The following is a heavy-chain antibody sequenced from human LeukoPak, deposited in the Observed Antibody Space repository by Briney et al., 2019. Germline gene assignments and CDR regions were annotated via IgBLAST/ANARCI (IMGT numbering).Heavy chain of an antibody. CDR1: GFTVSSDY. CDR3: ARAAYDSDGYTANHDY. CDR2: IYSDGST. D-gene: IGHD3-22*01. J-gene: IGHJ4*02. Sequence: GGSLRLSCAVSGFTVSSDYMSWVRQAPGKGLEWVSVIYSDGSTYHADSVKGRFTISRDNSKNTLYLQMNNLRAEDTAVYYCARAAYDSDGYTANHDYWGQGALVTVSS. V-gene: IGHV3-53*01.